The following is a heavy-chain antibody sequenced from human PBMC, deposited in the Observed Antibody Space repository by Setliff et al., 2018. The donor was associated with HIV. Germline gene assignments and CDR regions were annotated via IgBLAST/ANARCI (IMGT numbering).Heavy chain of an antibody. Sequence: GASVKVSCKASGGTISSYAISWVRQAPGQGLEWMGGIIPVLGKINYAQKFQGRVTIIADESTSTAYMELSSLRSDDTAVYYCARDRPGVDCTKTSCYASFDHWGQGTLVTVSS. D-gene: IGHD2-2*01. J-gene: IGHJ4*02. CDR2: IIPVLGKI. CDR3: ARDRPGVDCTKTSCYASFDH. CDR1: GGTISSYA. V-gene: IGHV1-69*10.